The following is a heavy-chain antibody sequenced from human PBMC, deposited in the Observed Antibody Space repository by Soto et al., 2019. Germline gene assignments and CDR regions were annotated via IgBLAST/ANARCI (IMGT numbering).Heavy chain of an antibody. J-gene: IGHJ5*02. CDR3: ARDLIAVRPGWFDP. D-gene: IGHD6-6*01. V-gene: IGHV1-18*01. CDR2: ISAYNGNT. Sequence: ASVKVSCKASGYTFSTYGISWVRQAPGQGLEWMGWISAYNGNTNYAQKFQGRVTMTTDTFTSTAYMELRSLRSDDTAVYYCARDLIAVRPGWFDPWGQGTLVTVSS. CDR1: GYTFSTYG.